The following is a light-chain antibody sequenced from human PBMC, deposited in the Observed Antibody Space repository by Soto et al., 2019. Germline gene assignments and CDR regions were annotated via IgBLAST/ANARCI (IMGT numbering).Light chain of an antibody. CDR3: QQYNSFSYT. CDR2: GAS. CDR1: ESISTW. V-gene: IGKV1-5*01. J-gene: IGKJ2*01. Sequence: DIQMTQSPSTLSASVGDRVTITCRASESISTWLDWYQQKPGKSPKLLIYGASNLERGVPSRFSGSGSGTEFTLTISRLQPDDFAAYYCQQYNSFSYTFGPGTKVDIK.